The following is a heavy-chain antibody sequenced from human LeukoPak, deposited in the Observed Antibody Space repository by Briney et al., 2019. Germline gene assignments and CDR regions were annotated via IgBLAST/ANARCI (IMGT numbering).Heavy chain of an antibody. V-gene: IGHV1-2*02. Sequence: GASVKVSCKASGYTFTAYYIHWLRQAPGQGLEWLGWINPDNGGTLYAQKFQGGVTMTRDTSVSALYMELNRLTADDTAMYYCARGVATTGAKFFDYWGQGTLVTVSS. CDR3: ARGVATTGAKFFDY. CDR2: INPDNGGT. J-gene: IGHJ4*02. D-gene: IGHD6-13*01. CDR1: GYTFTAYY.